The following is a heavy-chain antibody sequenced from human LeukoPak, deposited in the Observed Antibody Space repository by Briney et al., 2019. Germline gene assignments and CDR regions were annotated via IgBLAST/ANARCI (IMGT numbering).Heavy chain of an antibody. J-gene: IGHJ4*02. CDR1: GFTFSGYY. CDR3: ARDRGAVAATWFDY. CDR2: IGSSSSGYT. Sequence: GGSLRLSCAASGFTFSGYYMSWIRRAPGKGLEWVSCIGSSSSGYTNYADSVKGRFTISRDNAKNSLYLQMDGLRAEDTAVYYCARDRGAVAATWFDYWGQGTLVTVSS. D-gene: IGHD6-19*01. V-gene: IGHV3-11*05.